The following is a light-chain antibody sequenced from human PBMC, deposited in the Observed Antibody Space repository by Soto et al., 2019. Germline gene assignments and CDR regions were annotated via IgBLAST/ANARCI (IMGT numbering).Light chain of an antibody. CDR3: QQYDSWPLT. J-gene: IGKJ4*01. CDR2: GAS. Sequence: EIVMTQSPGTLSLSTGEGATLSCRASQSVDSNLAWYQQKPGQAPRLLFYGASTRPTGIPDRFSGSGSGTEFTLTISSLQSEDFAVYFCQQYDSWPLTFGGGTKVDIK. CDR1: QSVDSN. V-gene: IGKV3D-15*01.